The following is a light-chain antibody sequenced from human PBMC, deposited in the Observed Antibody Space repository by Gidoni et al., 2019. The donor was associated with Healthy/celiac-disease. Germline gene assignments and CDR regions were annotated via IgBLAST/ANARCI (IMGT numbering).Light chain of an antibody. CDR3: SSYTSSSTLRV. Sequence: QSALTQPASVSGSPGQSITIPGPGTSSDVGGYNYVSWYQQHPGKAPKLMIYEVSNRPSGVSNRFSGSKSGNTASLTISGLQAEDEADYYCSSYTSSSTLRVFGGGTKLTVL. CDR2: EVS. CDR1: SSDVGGYNY. V-gene: IGLV2-14*01. J-gene: IGLJ3*02.